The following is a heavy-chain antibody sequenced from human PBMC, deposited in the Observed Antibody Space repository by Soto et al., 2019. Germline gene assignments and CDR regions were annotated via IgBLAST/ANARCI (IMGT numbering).Heavy chain of an antibody. J-gene: IGHJ6*02. CDR2: IIPILGIA. CDR1: GGTFSSYT. V-gene: IGHV1-69*02. D-gene: IGHD3-10*01. CDR3: ARFRGSYGMDV. Sequence: VQLVQSGAEVKKPGSSEKVSCKASGGTFSSYTISWVRQAPGQGLEWMGRIIPILGIANYAQKFQGRVTITADKSTSTAYMELSSLRSEDTAVYYCARFRGSYGMDVWGQGTTVTVSS.